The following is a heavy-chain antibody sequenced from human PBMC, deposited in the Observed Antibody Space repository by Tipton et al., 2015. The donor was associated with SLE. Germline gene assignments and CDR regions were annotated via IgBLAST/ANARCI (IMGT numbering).Heavy chain of an antibody. D-gene: IGHD6-19*01. CDR3: ATTGWPRDY. CDR1: GFTFRHFA. J-gene: IGHJ4*02. V-gene: IGHV3-23*01. Sequence: GSLRLSCTVSGFTFRHFAMSWVRQAPARGLEWVAGISGSGGTTYYADSVKGRFTISRDNSRGTLYLQMNTLRVEDTAVYYCATTGWPRDYWGQGTLVSVSS. CDR2: ISGSGGTT.